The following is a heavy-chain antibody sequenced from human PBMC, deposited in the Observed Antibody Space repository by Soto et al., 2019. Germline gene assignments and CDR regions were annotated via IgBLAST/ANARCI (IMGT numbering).Heavy chain of an antibody. CDR2: IYYSGST. J-gene: IGHJ6*02. CDR3: ARQIGPGNYEVYYYGMDV. D-gene: IGHD4-4*01. V-gene: IGHV4-39*01. Sequence: QLQLQESGPGLVKPSETLSLTCTVSGGSISSSSDYWGWIRQPPGKRLEWIGSIYYSGSTYYNPSLKSRVTISVDTSKTQFSLKLSSVTAADTAVYYCARQIGPGNYEVYYYGMDVWGQGTTVTVSS. CDR1: GGSISSSSDY.